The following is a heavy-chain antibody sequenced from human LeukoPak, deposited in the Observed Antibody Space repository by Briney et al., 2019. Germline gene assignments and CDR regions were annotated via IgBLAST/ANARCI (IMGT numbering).Heavy chain of an antibody. V-gene: IGHV4-34*01. Sequence: SETLSLTCAVYGGSFSGYYWSWIRQPPGKGLEWIGEINHSGSTNYNPSLKSRVTISVDTSKNQFPLKLSSVTAADTAVYYCARASGYSSTWGQGTLVTVSS. D-gene: IGHD6-13*01. CDR3: ARASGYSST. CDR1: GGSFSGYY. J-gene: IGHJ5*02. CDR2: INHSGST.